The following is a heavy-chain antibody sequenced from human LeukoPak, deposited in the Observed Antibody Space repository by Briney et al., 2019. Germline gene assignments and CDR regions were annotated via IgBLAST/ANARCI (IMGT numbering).Heavy chain of an antibody. Sequence: GGSLRLSCAASGFTISGYWMHWVRQAPGKGLVWVSRISGDGSITAYADSVKGRFTISRDNAKNTLYLQMNSLRAEDTAVYYCARGRAGNYYNHNDYWGQGTMVTVSS. V-gene: IGHV3-74*01. CDR3: ARGRAGNYYNHNDY. J-gene: IGHJ3*01. CDR1: GFTISGYW. CDR2: ISGDGSIT. D-gene: IGHD3-10*01.